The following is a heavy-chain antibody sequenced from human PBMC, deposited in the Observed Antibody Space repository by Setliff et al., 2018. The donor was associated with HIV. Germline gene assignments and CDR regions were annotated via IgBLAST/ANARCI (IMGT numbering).Heavy chain of an antibody. V-gene: IGHV1-2*02. D-gene: IGHD1-26*01. CDR2: VNPASGGS. J-gene: IGHJ4*02. CDR3: ANSRHFSGDYSFDY. Sequence: RASVKVSCKTSGYPFTDYFIHWMRQAPGQGLEWLGWVNPASGGSNYAQNFQGKVTMTRDTSISTAYMQVTRLTSDDTAVYYCANSRHFSGDYSFDYWGQGTLVTV. CDR1: GYPFTDYF.